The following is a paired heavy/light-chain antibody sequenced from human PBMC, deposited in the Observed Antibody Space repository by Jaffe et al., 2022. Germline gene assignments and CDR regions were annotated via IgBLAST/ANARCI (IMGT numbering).Light chain of an antibody. J-gene: IGLJ3*02. V-gene: IGLV1-40*01. CDR1: SSNIGAGYD. CDR2: DNT. Sequence: QSVLTQPPSVSGAPGQRVTISCTGSSSNIGAGYDAHWYQQLPGTAPKLLIYDNTNRPSGVPDRFSGSNSGTSASLAVTGLQAEDEADYYCQSYDRSLNSWVFGGGTKLTVL. CDR3: QSYDRSLNSWV.
Heavy chain of an antibody. V-gene: IGHV5-51*03. Sequence: EVQLVQSGAEVKKPGESLKISCQASGYSFTTHWIGWVRQMPGKGLEWMGIIYPDDFDTRYSPSFQGQVTISADKSISTAYLQWSSLKASDTAMYYCVRPVNFSPDYWGQGTLVTVSS. CDR1: GYSFTTHW. J-gene: IGHJ4*02. D-gene: IGHD1-1*01. CDR3: VRPVNFSPDY. CDR2: IYPDDFDT.